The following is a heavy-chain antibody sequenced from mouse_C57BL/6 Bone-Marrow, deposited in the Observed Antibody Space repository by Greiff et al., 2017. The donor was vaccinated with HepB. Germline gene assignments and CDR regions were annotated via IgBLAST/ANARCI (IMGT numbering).Heavy chain of an antibody. D-gene: IGHD1-1*01. CDR3: AREGYYYGSSYSAAWFAY. CDR2: ISYDGSN. V-gene: IGHV3-6*01. Sequence: EVQLKESGPGLVKPSQSLSLTCSVTGYSITSGYYWNWIRQFPGNKLEWMGYISYDGSNNYNPSLKNRISITRDTSKNQFFLKLNSVTTEDTATYYCAREGYYYGSSYSAAWFAYWGQGTLVTVFA. J-gene: IGHJ3*01. CDR1: GYSITSGYY.